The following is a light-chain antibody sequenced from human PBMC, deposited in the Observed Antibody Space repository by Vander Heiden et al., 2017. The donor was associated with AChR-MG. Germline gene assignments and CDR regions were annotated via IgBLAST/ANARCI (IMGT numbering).Light chain of an antibody. Sequence: QSALTQPASVSGSPGQSITISCTGPSSDVGTYNLVSWYQHHPGKAPKLMIFQVNKRPSGVSDRFSGSKSGNTASLTITGLQAEDEADYHCCSFGRGDTLMFGGGTKVTVL. V-gene: IGLV2-23*02. J-gene: IGLJ3*02. CDR1: SSDVGTYNL. CDR3: CSFGRGDTLM. CDR2: QVN.